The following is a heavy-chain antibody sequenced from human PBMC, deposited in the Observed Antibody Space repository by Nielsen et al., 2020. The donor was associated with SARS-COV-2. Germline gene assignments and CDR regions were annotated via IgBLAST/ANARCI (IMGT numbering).Heavy chain of an antibody. CDR1: GFTFDDYA. D-gene: IGHD4-17*01. CDR3: GTTGY. J-gene: IGHJ4*02. Sequence: GGSLRLSCATSGFTFDDYAMHWVRQAPGKGLEWVSGINWNADDKGYADSVKGRFTISRDNAKNSLYLQMNSLRAEDTALYYCGTTGYWGQGTLVTVSS. CDR2: INWNADDK. V-gene: IGHV3-9*01.